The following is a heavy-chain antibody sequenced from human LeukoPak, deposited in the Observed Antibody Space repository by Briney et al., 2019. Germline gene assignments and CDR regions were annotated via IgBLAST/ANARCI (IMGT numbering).Heavy chain of an antibody. D-gene: IGHD3-3*02. V-gene: IGHV4-39*07. Sequence: PSETLSLTCTVSGGSISSSSYYWGWIRQPPGKGLEWIGSIYYSGSTYYNPSLKSRVTISVDTSKNQFSLKLSSVTAADTAVYYCARGGFPQHYYYYYYYMDVWGKGTTVTISS. CDR2: IYYSGST. CDR3: ARGGFPQHYYYYYYYMDV. J-gene: IGHJ6*03. CDR1: GGSISSSSYY.